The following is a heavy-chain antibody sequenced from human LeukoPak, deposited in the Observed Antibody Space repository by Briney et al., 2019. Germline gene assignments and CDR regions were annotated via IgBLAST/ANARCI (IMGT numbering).Heavy chain of an antibody. J-gene: IGHJ4*02. D-gene: IGHD3-9*01. Sequence: GGSLRLSCAASRFSFSTYCMSWVRQAPGKGLEWVANIKQDGSEKYYVDSVKGRFTISRDNAQNSLYLQMNSLRAEDTAVYYCAREEEYCDILTGNYYYFDYWGRGTLVTVSS. CDR2: IKQDGSEK. CDR1: RFSFSTYC. V-gene: IGHV3-7*04. CDR3: AREEEYCDILTGNYYYFDY.